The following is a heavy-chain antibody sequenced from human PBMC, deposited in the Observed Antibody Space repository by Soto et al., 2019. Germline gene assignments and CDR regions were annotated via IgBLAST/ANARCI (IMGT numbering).Heavy chain of an antibody. CDR1: GFTFSSYA. J-gene: IGHJ4*02. V-gene: IGHV3-30-3*01. Sequence: QAQLVESGGGVVQPGRSLRLSCAASGFTFSSYAMHWVRQAPGKGLEWVAVISSDGSKKYYEDSVKGRFTLSRDNSKNRLYLQMNSLRAEDTAVYYFARDPSGWLRRSWFDYWGQGTLVTVSS. D-gene: IGHD1-26*01. CDR2: ISSDGSKK. CDR3: ARDPSGWLRRSWFDY.